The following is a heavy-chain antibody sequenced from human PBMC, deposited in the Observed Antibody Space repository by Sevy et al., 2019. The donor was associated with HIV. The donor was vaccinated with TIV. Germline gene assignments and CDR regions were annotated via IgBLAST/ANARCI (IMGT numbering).Heavy chain of an antibody. D-gene: IGHD3-9*01. J-gene: IGHJ4*02. Sequence: GGSLRLSCAASGFSFRKYWMSWVRQAPGKGLEWVANIKEDGSKKNYLESVKGGFTNSRDNAKNLLYLQMNNLRADDTAVYYCAGDHGIWSGYPSDYFDYWGQGTLVTVSS. CDR2: IKEDGSKK. CDR3: AGDHGIWSGYPSDYFDY. CDR1: GFSFRKYW. V-gene: IGHV3-7*01.